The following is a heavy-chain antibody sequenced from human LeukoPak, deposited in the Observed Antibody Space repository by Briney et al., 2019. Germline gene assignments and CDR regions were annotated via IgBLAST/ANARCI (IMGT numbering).Heavy chain of an antibody. Sequence: SETLSLTCTVSGDSITSSSYYWGWIRQPPGKGLEWIGTMYYTGTIYYNPSLKSRVTISVDTSKNQFSLKLSSVTAADTAVYYCARATMVRSIDAFDIWGQGTMVTVSS. D-gene: IGHD3-10*01. CDR3: ARATMVRSIDAFDI. J-gene: IGHJ3*02. CDR1: GDSITSSSYY. CDR2: MYYTGTI. V-gene: IGHV4-39*07.